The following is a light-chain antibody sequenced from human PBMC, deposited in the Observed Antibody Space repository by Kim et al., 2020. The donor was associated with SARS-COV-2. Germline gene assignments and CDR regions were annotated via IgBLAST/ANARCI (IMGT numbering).Light chain of an antibody. V-gene: IGLV1-51*01. Sequence: QSVLTQPPSVSAAPGQKVIISCSGNSSNIGSNFVSWYSQLPGTAPKFVIYDNNKRPSGIPDRFSGSKSGTSATLGITGLQTGDEADYYCGTWDDSLSAVVFGRGTQLTVL. CDR1: SSNIGSNF. CDR2: DNN. J-gene: IGLJ2*01. CDR3: GTWDDSLSAVV.